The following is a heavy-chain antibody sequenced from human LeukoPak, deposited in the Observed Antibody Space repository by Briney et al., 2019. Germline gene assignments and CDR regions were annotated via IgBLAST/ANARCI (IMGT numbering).Heavy chain of an antibody. CDR2: ISSSGSNT. D-gene: IGHD3-9*01. CDR1: GFTFSDYY. J-gene: IGHJ4*02. CDR3: AKAAHFVTYYDILAGYLDY. Sequence: GGSLRLSCTASGFTFSDYYMSWIRQAPGKGLEWVSYISSSGSNTYYADSVSGWFTISRDNAKNSPYLHMNSLRAEDTAVYYCAKAAHFVTYYDILAGYLDYWGQGTLVTVSS. V-gene: IGHV3-11*01.